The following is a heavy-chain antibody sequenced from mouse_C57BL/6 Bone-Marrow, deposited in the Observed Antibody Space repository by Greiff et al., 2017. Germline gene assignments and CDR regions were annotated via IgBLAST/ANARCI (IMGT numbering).Heavy chain of an antibody. J-gene: IGHJ4*01. CDR2: IYPGSGST. Sequence: VQLQQPGAELVKPGASVKMSCKASGYTFTSYWITWVKQRPGQGLEWIGDIYPGSGSTNYNEKFKSKATLTVDTSSSTAYMQLSSLTSEDAAVYYCARSNWDSFYDMDYWGQGTSVTVSS. D-gene: IGHD4-1*01. CDR1: GYTFTSYW. V-gene: IGHV1-55*01. CDR3: ARSNWDSFYDMDY.